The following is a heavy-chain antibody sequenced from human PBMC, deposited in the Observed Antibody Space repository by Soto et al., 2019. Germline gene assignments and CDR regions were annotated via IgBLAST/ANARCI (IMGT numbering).Heavy chain of an antibody. CDR1: GFTFSGSA. V-gene: IGHV3-73*02. D-gene: IGHD6-13*01. J-gene: IGHJ4*02. CDR2: IRGKANSYAT. Sequence: EVQLVESGGGLVQPGGSLKLSCAASGFTFSGSAMHWVRQASGKGLEWVGRIRGKANSYATAYAASVKGRFTISRDDSKSMAYLQMNRLKTEDTAVYYCTTHPGYSHGFGYWGQGTLVTVSS. CDR3: TTHPGYSHGFGY.